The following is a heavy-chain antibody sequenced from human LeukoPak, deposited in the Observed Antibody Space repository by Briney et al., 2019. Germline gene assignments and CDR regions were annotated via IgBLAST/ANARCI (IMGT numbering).Heavy chain of an antibody. CDR3: ARRTIFGVVTFDY. CDR1: GYTFTSYG. Sequence: GASVKVSCKASGYTFTSYGISWVRQAPGQGLELMGWISGYTGNTNYAHKLQGRVTMTTDTSTSTAYMELRSLRSDDTAVYYCARRTIFGVVTFDYWGQGTLVTVPS. V-gene: IGHV1-18*01. J-gene: IGHJ4*02. CDR2: ISGYTGNT. D-gene: IGHD3-3*01.